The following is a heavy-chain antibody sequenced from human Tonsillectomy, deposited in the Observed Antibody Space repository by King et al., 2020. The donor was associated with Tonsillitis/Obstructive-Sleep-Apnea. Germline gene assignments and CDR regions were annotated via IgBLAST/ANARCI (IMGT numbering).Heavy chain of an antibody. CDR2: MNPNTGDT. CDR1: GYTFTGYY. Sequence: QLVQSGAEVKRPGASVRVSCKTSGYTFTGYYIHWVRQAPGQGLEWMGLMNPNTGDTIYAQKFQGRVTMTRDTSITTAYMDLSRLRSDDTAVYYCARRGIQLYLVYWGQGTLVTVSS. J-gene: IGHJ4*02. D-gene: IGHD5-18*01. CDR3: ARRGIQLYLVY. V-gene: IGHV1-2*02.